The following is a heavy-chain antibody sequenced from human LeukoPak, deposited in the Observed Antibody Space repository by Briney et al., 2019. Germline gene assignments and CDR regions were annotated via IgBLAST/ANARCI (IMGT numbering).Heavy chain of an antibody. J-gene: IGHJ4*02. V-gene: IGHV3-11*04. Sequence: GGSLRLSCAASGFTFSDYYMSWIRQAPGKGLEWVSYISSSSSTIYYADSVKGRFTISRDNAKNSLYLQMNSLRAEDTAVYYCARERGGVPIAAAKYYFDYWGQGTLVTVSS. CDR2: ISSSSSTI. CDR3: ARERGGVPIAAAKYYFDY. CDR1: GFTFSDYY. D-gene: IGHD6-13*01.